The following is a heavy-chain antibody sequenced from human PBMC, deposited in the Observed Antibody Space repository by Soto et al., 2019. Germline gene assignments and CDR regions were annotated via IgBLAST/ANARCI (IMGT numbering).Heavy chain of an antibody. CDR3: AKVACGSTSCYSYYYYGMDV. V-gene: IGHV3-23*01. J-gene: IGHJ6*02. CDR1: GFTFSSYA. CDR2: ISGSGGST. Sequence: EVQLLESGGGLVQPGGSLRLSCAASGFTFSSYAMSWVRQAPGKGLEWVSAISGSGGSTYYADSVKGRFTISRDNSKNTLYLQMNSLRAEDTAVYYCAKVACGSTSCYSYYYYGMDVWGQGTTVTVSS. D-gene: IGHD2-2*02.